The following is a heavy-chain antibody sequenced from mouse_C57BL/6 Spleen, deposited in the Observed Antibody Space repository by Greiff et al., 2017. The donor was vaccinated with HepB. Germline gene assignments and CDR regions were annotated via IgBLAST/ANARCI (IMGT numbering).Heavy chain of an antibody. D-gene: IGHD1-1*01. CDR3: ARRTTVVAAEDY. Sequence: VQLQQSGAELARPGASVKLSCKASGYPFTSYGISWVKQRTGQGLEWIGEIYPRSGNTYYNEKFKGKATLTADKSSSTAYMELRSLTSEDSAVYFCARRTTVVAAEDYWGQGTTLTVAS. CDR1: GYPFTSYG. V-gene: IGHV1-81*01. J-gene: IGHJ2*01. CDR2: IYPRSGNT.